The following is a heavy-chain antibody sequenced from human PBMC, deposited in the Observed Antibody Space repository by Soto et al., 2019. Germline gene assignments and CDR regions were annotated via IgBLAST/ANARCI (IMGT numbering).Heavy chain of an antibody. V-gene: IGHV3-74*01. D-gene: IGHD3-10*01. CDR1: GFTFSSYW. CDR2: INSDGSST. Sequence: GGSLRLSCAASGFTFSSYWMHWVRQAPGKGLVWVSRINSDGSSTSYADSVKGRFTIFRDNAKNTLYLQMNSLRAEDTAVYYCARVPILPWYYYGSGSYGYFDYWGQGTLVTVSS. J-gene: IGHJ4*02. CDR3: ARVPILPWYYYGSGSYGYFDY.